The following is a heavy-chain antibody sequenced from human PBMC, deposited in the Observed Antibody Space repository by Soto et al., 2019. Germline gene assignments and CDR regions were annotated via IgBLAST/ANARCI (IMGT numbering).Heavy chain of an antibody. CDR2: IWYDGSNK. D-gene: IGHD6-13*01. CDR1: GFTFSSYG. V-gene: IGHV3-33*01. CDR3: ARDWQQLADYYYGMDV. J-gene: IGHJ6*02. Sequence: PGGSLRLSCAASGFTFSSYGMHWVRQAPGKGLEWVAVIWYDGSNKYYADSVKGRFTISRDNSKNTLYLQMNSLRAEDTAVYYCARDWQQLADYYYGMDVWGQGTTVTVSS.